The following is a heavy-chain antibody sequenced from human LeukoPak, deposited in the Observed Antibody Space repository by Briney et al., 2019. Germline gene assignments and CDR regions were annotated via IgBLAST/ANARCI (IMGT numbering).Heavy chain of an antibody. CDR2: IIPIFGTA. CDR3: ARDYYDSRFRVY. D-gene: IGHD3-22*01. J-gene: IGHJ4*02. Sequence: ASVKVSXKASGGTFRSYAISWVRQAPGQGLEWMGRIIPIFGTANYAQKFQGRVTITTDESTSTAYMELSSLRSEDTAVYYCARDYYDSRFRVYWGQGTLVTVSS. CDR1: GGTFRSYA. V-gene: IGHV1-69*05.